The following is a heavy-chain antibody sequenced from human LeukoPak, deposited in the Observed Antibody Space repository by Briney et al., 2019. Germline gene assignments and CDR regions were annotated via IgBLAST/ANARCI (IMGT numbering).Heavy chain of an antibody. CDR3: ATDPSPVVAHLGAFDI. D-gene: IGHD3-22*01. Sequence: ASVKVSCKASGYTFTGYYMHWVRQAPGQGLEWMGWINPNSGGTNYAQKFQGRVTMTRDTSISTAYMELSSLRSEDTAVYYCATDPSPVVAHLGAFDIWGQGTMVTVSS. CDR1: GYTFTGYY. J-gene: IGHJ3*02. CDR2: INPNSGGT. V-gene: IGHV1-2*02.